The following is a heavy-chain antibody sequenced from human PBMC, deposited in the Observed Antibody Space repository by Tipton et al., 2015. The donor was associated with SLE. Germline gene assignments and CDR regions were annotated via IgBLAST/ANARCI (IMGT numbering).Heavy chain of an antibody. CDR2: IYYSGST. D-gene: IGHD2-21*01. CDR1: GGSISSYY. V-gene: IGHV4-59*01. CDR3: ARVGIELTPPYFDC. Sequence: TLSLTCTVSGGSISSYYWSWIRQPPGKGLEWIGYIYYSGSTNYNPSLTSRVTISVDTSKNQFSLKLSSVTAADTAVYYCARVGIELTPPYFDCWGQGTLVTVSS. J-gene: IGHJ4*02.